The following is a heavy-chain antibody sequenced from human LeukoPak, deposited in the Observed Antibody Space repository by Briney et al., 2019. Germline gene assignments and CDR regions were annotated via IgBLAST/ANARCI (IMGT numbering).Heavy chain of an antibody. CDR3: ARLREDWYFDL. Sequence: ASVKVSGKASGGTFSSYAISWVRQAPGQGLEWMGRIIPIFGTANYAQKFQGRVTITTDESTSTAYMELSSLRSEDTAVYYCARLREDWYFDLWGRGTLVTVSS. V-gene: IGHV1-69*05. CDR2: IIPIFGTA. D-gene: IGHD1-26*01. J-gene: IGHJ2*01. CDR1: GGTFSSYA.